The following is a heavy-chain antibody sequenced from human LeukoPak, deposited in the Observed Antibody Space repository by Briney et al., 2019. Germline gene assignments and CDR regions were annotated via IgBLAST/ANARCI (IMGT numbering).Heavy chain of an antibody. CDR3: ARVVLVGYYDSSGSIDY. Sequence: PGGSLRLSCAASGFTFSSYSMNWVRQAPGKGLEWVSAISSSSSYIYYADSVKGRFTISRDKAKNSLYLQMNSLRAEDTAVYYCARVVLVGYYDSSGSIDYWGQGTLVTVSS. CDR1: GFTFSSYS. V-gene: IGHV3-21*01. J-gene: IGHJ4*02. CDR2: ISSSSSYI. D-gene: IGHD3-22*01.